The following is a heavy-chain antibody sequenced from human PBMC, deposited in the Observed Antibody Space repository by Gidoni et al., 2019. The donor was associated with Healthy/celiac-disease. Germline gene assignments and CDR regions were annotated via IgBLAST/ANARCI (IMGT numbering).Heavy chain of an antibody. CDR3: SRGLQLNWFDP. J-gene: IGHJ5*02. CDR2: INAGHGNT. Sequence: QVQLVQSGAEVKTPGASVMVSCTATGYHFTSYAMHWGRQAAGHSLEWMGWINAGHGNTKDSQKFQGRSTITRDTSASTAYMERSSLGSEVTAVYDWSRGLQLNWFDPWGQGTLVTVSS. V-gene: IGHV1-3*01. D-gene: IGHD1-1*01. CDR1: GYHFTSYA.